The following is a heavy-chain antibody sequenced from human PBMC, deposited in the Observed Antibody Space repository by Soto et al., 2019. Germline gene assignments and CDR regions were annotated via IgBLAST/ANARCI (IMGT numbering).Heavy chain of an antibody. J-gene: IGHJ4*02. CDR3: ARDGGAY. Sequence: QVQLVESGGGVVQPGRSLRLSCAASGFTFSSYAMHWVRRAPGKGLEWMAVMSYDGSNKYYADSVKGRFTISRDNSKNTLYLQMNSLRPEDTAXXXCARDGGAYWGQGTLVIVSS. CDR1: GFTFSSYA. D-gene: IGHD3-16*01. V-gene: IGHV3-30-3*01. CDR2: MSYDGSNK.